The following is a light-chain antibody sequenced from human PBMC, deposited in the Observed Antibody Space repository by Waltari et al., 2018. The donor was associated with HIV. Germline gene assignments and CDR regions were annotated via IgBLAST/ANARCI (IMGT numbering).Light chain of an antibody. CDR1: AMPKHY. J-gene: IGLJ2*01. CDR2: KDT. V-gene: IGLV3-25*03. CDR3: QSADNSGSYSVV. Sequence: SYELTQPPSVSVSPGQTARITCSGDAMPKHYAYWYQQRAGQAPVLLIYKDTEGPSGIPQRFSGSSSGTTVTLTISGVQAEDEADYYCQSADNSGSYSVVFGGGTKLSVL.